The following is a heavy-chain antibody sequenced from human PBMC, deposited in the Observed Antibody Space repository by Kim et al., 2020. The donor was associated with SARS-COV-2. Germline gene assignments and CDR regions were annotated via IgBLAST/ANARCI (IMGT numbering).Heavy chain of an antibody. V-gene: IGHV4-61*01. CDR1: GGSVSSGSYY. CDR2: IYYSGST. D-gene: IGHD3-22*01. J-gene: IGHJ5*02. CDR3: ARGPYYYDSSGYSGALTDP. Sequence: SETLSLTCTVSGGSVSSGSYYWSWIRQPPGKGLEWIGYIYYSGSTNYNPSLKSRVTISVDTSKNQFSLKLSSVTAADTAVYYCARGPYYYDSSGYSGALTDPWGQGTLVTVSS.